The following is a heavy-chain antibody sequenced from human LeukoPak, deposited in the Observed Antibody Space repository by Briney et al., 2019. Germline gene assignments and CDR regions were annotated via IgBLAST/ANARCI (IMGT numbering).Heavy chain of an antibody. CDR3: ARLYYYGSGSYYYYFDY. CDR1: GGSFSGYY. D-gene: IGHD3-10*01. J-gene: IGHJ4*02. V-gene: IGHV4-34*09. Sequence: PSETLSLTCAVYGGSFSGYYWSWIRQPPGKGLEWIGEINHSGSTNYNPSLKSRVTISVDTSKNQFSLKLSSVTAADTAVYYCARLYYYGSGSYYYYFDYWGQGTLVTVSS. CDR2: INHSGST.